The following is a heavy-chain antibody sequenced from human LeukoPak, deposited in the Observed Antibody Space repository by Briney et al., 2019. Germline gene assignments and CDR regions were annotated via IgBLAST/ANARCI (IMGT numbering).Heavy chain of an antibody. Sequence: SETLSLTCTVSGGSISDYYWSWIRQPAGKGLEWIGRIYTSGSTNYNPSLKSRVTMSVDTSKNQFSLKLSSVTAADTAVYYCARVAYSSSSRYYYYMDVWGKGTTVTVSS. J-gene: IGHJ6*03. D-gene: IGHD6-13*01. CDR2: IYTSGST. V-gene: IGHV4-4*07. CDR1: GGSISDYY. CDR3: ARVAYSSSSRYYYYMDV.